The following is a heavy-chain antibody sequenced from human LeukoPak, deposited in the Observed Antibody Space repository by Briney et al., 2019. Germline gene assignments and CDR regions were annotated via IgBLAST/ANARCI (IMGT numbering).Heavy chain of an antibody. V-gene: IGHV3-30-3*01. J-gene: IGHJ6*02. Sequence: GRSLRLSCAASGFTFSSYAMHWVRQAPGKGLEWVAVISYDGSNKYYADSVKGRFTISRDNSKYTLYLQMNSLRAEDTAVYYCARELCSSTSCYGRYYGMDVWGQGTTVTVSS. CDR3: ARELCSSTSCYGRYYGMDV. CDR1: GFTFSSYA. CDR2: ISYDGSNK. D-gene: IGHD2-2*01.